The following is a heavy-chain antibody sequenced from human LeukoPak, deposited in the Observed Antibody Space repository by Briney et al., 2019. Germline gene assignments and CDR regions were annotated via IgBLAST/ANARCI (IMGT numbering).Heavy chain of an antibody. J-gene: IGHJ6*02. V-gene: IGHV1-69*13. CDR1: GGTFSSYA. Sequence: ASVKVSCKASGGTFSSYAISWVRQAPGQGLEWMGGIIPIFGTANYAQKFQGRVTITADESTSTAYMELSSLRSEDTAVYYCARGPFHSSSSEKPYYYYYGMDVWGQGTTVTVSS. CDR2: IIPIFGTA. D-gene: IGHD6-6*01. CDR3: ARGPFHSSSSEKPYYYYYGMDV.